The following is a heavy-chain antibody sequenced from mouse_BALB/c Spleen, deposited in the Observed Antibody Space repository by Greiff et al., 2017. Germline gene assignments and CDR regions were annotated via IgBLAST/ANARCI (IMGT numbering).Heavy chain of an antibody. D-gene: IGHD1-1*01. J-gene: IGHJ2*01. Sequence: QVQLQQSGAELMKPGASVKISCKATGYTFSSYWIEWVKQRPGHGLEWIGEILPGSGSTNYNEKFKGKATLTADKSSSTAYMQLSSLTSEDSAVYVCARRGGSRSYYFDYWGQGTTLTVSS. V-gene: IGHV1-9*01. CDR2: ILPGSGST. CDR3: ARRGGSRSYYFDY. CDR1: GYTFSSYW.